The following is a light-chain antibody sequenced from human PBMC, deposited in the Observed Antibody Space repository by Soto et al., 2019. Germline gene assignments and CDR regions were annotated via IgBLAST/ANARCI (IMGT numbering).Light chain of an antibody. CDR3: LQHETYPRT. V-gene: IGKV1-17*01. CDR2: GTS. J-gene: IGKJ1*01. CDR1: QSVGNF. Sequence: DIQMTQSPSSLSASVGDRVTITCRASQSVGNFLGWYQQRPGKAPKRLIYGTSNLQTRVPSRFSGSGYGTDFTLTISSPQPEDFATYYCLQHETYPRTFGQGTKVDI.